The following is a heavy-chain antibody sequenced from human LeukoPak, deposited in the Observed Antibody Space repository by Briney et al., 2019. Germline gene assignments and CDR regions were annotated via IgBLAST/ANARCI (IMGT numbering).Heavy chain of an antibody. J-gene: IGHJ6*02. V-gene: IGHV3-7*03. CDR3: ARVSSSWYMDYYYYGMDV. CDR2: IKQDGSEK. D-gene: IGHD6-13*01. CDR1: GFTFSSYW. Sequence: GGSLRLSCAASGFTFSSYWMSWVRQAPGKGLEWVANIKQDGSEKYYVDSVKGRFTISRDNAKNSLYLQMNSLRAEDTAVYYCARVSSSWYMDYYYYGMDVWGQGTTVTVSS.